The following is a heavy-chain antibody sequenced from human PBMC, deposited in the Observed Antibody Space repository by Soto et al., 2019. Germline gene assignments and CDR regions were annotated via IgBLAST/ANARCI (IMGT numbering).Heavy chain of an antibody. J-gene: IGHJ4*02. CDR3: ARVYGPLYFDY. CDR1: GYTFTTYG. CDR2: ISPYNGNT. V-gene: IGHV1-18*01. D-gene: IGHD3-10*01. Sequence: QVQLVQSGAEVKKPGASVKVSCKASGYTFTTYGLSWVRQAPGQGLEWMGWISPYNGNTKYGQELQGRVTMTTDTSTNTAYMELTSLRSDDTAVYYCARVYGPLYFDYWGQGTLVTVSS.